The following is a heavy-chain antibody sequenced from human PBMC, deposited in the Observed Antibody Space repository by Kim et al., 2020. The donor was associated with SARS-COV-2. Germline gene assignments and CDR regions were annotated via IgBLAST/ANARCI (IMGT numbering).Heavy chain of an antibody. CDR1: GGSISSYY. Sequence: SETLSLTCTVSGGSISSYYWSWIRQPPGKGLEWIGYIYYSGSTNYNPSLKSRVTISVDTSKNQFSLKLSSVTAADTAVYYCARSGSGGGYYGSGSYYPVFGYWGQGTLVSVSS. J-gene: IGHJ4*02. D-gene: IGHD3-10*01. V-gene: IGHV4-59*01. CDR3: ARSGSGGGYYGSGSYYPVFGY. CDR2: IYYSGST.